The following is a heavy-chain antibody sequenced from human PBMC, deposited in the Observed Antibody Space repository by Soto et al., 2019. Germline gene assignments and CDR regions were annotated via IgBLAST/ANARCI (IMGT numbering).Heavy chain of an antibody. CDR1: GDAFSSYA. V-gene: IGHV1-69*06. CDR2: TIPIFGTA. CDR3: ARDGGYYYGSGSYGMDV. J-gene: IGHJ6*02. D-gene: IGHD3-10*01. Sequence: SVKVSCKASGDAFSSYAISWVRQAPGQGLEWMGGTIPIFGTANYAQKFQGRVTITADKSTSTAYMELSSLRSEDTAVYYCARDGGYYYGSGSYGMDVWGQGTTVTVSS.